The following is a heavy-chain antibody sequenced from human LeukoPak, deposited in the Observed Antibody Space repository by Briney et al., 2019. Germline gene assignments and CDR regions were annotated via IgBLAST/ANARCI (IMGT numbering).Heavy chain of an antibody. Sequence: SEILSLTCTVSDGSISSYYWSWIRQPPGKGLEWIGYIYYSGSTNYNPSLKSRVTISVDTSKNQFSLKLSSVTAADTAVYYCARHESSSPHFDYWGQGTLVTVSS. CDR3: ARHESSSPHFDY. CDR2: IYYSGST. J-gene: IGHJ4*02. V-gene: IGHV4-59*08. D-gene: IGHD6-6*01. CDR1: DGSISSYY.